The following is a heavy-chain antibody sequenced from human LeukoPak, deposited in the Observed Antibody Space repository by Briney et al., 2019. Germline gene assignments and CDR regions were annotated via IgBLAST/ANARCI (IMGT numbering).Heavy chain of an antibody. CDR3: ARDGRPLARVTASRFDS. Sequence: PGGSLRLSCSASGFVFSDYPLHWIRQSPGKGPEWVAVISFDGSHQYYADSVKGRFTVSRDTSKNTLSLQMNRLTIEDTAIYFCARDGRPLARVTASRFDSWGQGTLVTVS. CDR1: GFVFSDYP. V-gene: IGHV3-30*01. CDR2: ISFDGSHQ. J-gene: IGHJ4*02. D-gene: IGHD2-21*02.